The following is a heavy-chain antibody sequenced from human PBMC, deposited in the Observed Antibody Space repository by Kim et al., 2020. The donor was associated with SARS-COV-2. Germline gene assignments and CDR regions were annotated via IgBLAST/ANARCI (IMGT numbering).Heavy chain of an antibody. V-gene: IGHV5-10-1*01. J-gene: IGHJ5*02. D-gene: IGHD3-22*01. CDR3: ASSDSSGLGWFDP. Sequence: YSPSFHGHVTISADKSISTAYLQWSSLKASDTAMYYCASSDSSGLGWFDPWGQGTLVTVSS.